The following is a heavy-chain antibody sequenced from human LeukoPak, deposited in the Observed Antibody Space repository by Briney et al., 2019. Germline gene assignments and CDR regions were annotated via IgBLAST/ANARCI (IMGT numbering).Heavy chain of an antibody. Sequence: GGSLRLSCGASGFAFSSYAMHWVRQAPGKGLEWVAVISYDGSNKYYADSVKGRFTISRDNSKNTLYLQMNSLRAEDTAVYYCASPYSSGWYNWFDPWGQGTLITVSS. D-gene: IGHD6-19*01. CDR2: ISYDGSNK. CDR3: ASPYSSGWYNWFDP. J-gene: IGHJ5*02. V-gene: IGHV3-30-3*01. CDR1: GFAFSSYA.